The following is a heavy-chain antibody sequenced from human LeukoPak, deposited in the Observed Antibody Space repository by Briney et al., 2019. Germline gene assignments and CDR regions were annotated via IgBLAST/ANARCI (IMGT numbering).Heavy chain of an antibody. CDR3: ARDFAPALGYDYVWGSYRQEGAFDI. Sequence: SETLSPTCTVSGGSISSYYWSWIRQPPGKGLEWIGYIYYSGSTNYNPSLKSRVTISVDTSKNQFSLKLSSVTAADTAVYYCARDFAPALGYDYVWGSYRQEGAFDIWGQGTMVTVSS. J-gene: IGHJ3*02. CDR2: IYYSGST. V-gene: IGHV4-59*01. D-gene: IGHD3-16*02. CDR1: GGSISSYY.